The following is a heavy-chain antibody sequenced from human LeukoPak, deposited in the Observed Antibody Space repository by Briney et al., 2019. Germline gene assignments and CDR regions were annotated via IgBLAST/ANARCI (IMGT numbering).Heavy chain of an antibody. CDR1: GFTFSSYA. CDR3: ARGSRYYYDSSGYSRFDY. V-gene: IGHV4-34*01. D-gene: IGHD3-22*01. J-gene: IGHJ4*02. CDR2: INHSGST. Sequence: PGGSLRLSCAASGFTFSSYAMSWVRQPPGKGLEWIGEINHSGSTNYNPSLKSRVTISVDTSKNQFSLKLSSVTAADTAVYYCARGSRYYYDSSGYSRFDYWGQGTLVTVSS.